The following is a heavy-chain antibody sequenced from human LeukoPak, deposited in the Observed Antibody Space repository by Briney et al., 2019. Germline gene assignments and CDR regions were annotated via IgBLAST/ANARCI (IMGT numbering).Heavy chain of an antibody. CDR1: GGTFSSYA. V-gene: IGHV1-69*13. CDR3: ARDLLGYCSSTSCYPDY. D-gene: IGHD2-2*01. CDR2: IIPIFGTA. J-gene: IGHJ4*02. Sequence: ASVKVSCKASGGTFSSYAISWVRQAPGQGLEWMGGIIPIFGTANYAQKFQGRVTITADESTSTAYMELSSLRSEDTAVYYCARDLLGYCSSTSCYPDYWGQGTLVTVSS.